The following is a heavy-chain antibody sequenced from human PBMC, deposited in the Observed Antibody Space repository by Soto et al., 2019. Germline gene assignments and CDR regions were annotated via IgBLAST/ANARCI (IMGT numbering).Heavy chain of an antibody. V-gene: IGHV3-33*06. Sequence: GGSLRLSCAASGFTFSSYGMHWVRQAPGKGLEWVAVIWYDGSNKYYADSVKGRFTISRDNSKNTLYLQMNSLRAEDTAVYYCAKEGSSRGGTFDIWGQGTMVTVSS. D-gene: IGHD6-13*01. CDR1: GFTFSSYG. CDR2: IWYDGSNK. CDR3: AKEGSSRGGTFDI. J-gene: IGHJ3*02.